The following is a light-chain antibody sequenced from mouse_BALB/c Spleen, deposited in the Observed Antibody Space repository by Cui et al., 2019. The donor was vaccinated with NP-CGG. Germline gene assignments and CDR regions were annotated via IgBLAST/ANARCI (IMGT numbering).Light chain of an antibody. CDR1: TGAVTTSNY. CDR3: APWYSNHWV. J-gene: IGLJ1*01. V-gene: IGLV1*01. CDR2: GTN. Sequence: QAVVTQESALTTSPGETVTLTCRSSTGAVTTSNYANWVQEKADHLFTGLIGGTNNRAPGVPARFSGSLIGDKAALTITGAQTEDEAIYFCAPWYSNHWVFGGGTKLTVL.